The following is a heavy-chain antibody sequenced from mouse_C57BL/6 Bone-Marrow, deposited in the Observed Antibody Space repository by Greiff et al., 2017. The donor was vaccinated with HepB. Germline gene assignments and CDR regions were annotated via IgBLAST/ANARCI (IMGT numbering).Heavy chain of an antibody. V-gene: IGHV5-16*01. CDR2: INYDGSST. D-gene: IGHD1-1*01. CDR1: GFTFSDYY. J-gene: IGHJ4*01. Sequence: EVQLVESEGGLVQPGSSMKLSCTASGFTFSDYYMAWVRQVPEKGLEWVANINYDGSSTYYLDSLKSRFIISRDNAKNILYLQMSSLKSEDTATYYCARAGVYYGSSYDYAMDYWGQGTSVTVSS. CDR3: ARAGVYYGSSYDYAMDY.